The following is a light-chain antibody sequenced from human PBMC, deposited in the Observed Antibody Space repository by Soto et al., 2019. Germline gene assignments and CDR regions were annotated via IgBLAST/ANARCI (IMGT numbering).Light chain of an antibody. CDR2: NSN. Sequence: QSLPSQPPSASGTPAQTVIISCSGSRSDIGSNSVNWYQHLPGTAPNLLIYNSNQRPSGVPDRFSGSKSGTSAYLAISGLQSEDEADYYCAAWDDSVTGPVFGTGTKSPS. CDR3: AAWDDSVTGPV. V-gene: IGLV1-44*01. CDR1: RSDIGSNS. J-gene: IGLJ1*01.